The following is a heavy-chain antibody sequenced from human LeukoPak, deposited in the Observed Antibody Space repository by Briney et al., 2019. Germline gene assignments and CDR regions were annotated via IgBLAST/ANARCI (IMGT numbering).Heavy chain of an antibody. CDR2: ISYDGSNK. CDR1: GFTFSSYG. V-gene: IGHV3-30*03. Sequence: SLRLSCAASGFTFSSYGMHWVRQAPGKGLEWVAVISYDGSNKYYADSVKGRFTIPRDNSKNTLYLQMNSLRAEDTAVYYCAREGGLGWFDPWGQGTLVTVSS. J-gene: IGHJ5*02. D-gene: IGHD1-26*01. CDR3: AREGGLGWFDP.